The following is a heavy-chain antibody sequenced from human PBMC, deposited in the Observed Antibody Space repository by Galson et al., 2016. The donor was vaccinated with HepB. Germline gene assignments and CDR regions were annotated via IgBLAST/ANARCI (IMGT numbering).Heavy chain of an antibody. CDR1: GFSFSSYW. D-gene: IGHD3-10*01. CDR2: INGDGSST. Sequence: SLRLSCAASGFSFSSYWMHWVRQAPGKGLVWVSRINGDGSSTSYADYVKGRFTISRDNAKNTLYLQMDSLRIEDTAVYYCASNYYGSVGVNNARGVWGQGTTVTVS. CDR3: ASNYYGSVGVNNARGV. J-gene: IGHJ6*02. V-gene: IGHV3-74*01.